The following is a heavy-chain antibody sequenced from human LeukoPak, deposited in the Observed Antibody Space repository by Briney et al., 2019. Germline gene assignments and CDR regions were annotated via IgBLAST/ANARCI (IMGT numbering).Heavy chain of an antibody. J-gene: IGHJ3*01. D-gene: IGHD2-2*02. CDR2: IYWDDVK. CDR1: GFSLRTSGVG. CDR3: AHRDLYCSSASCYSADAFDL. Sequence: SGPTLVKPTETLTLTCTFSGFSLRTSGVGVGWIRQPPGKALEWLALIYWDDVKRYSPSLKSRLTITKDTSKNQMVLTMTNMDPVDTATHYCAHRDLYCSSASCYSADAFDLWGQGTMVTVSS. V-gene: IGHV2-5*02.